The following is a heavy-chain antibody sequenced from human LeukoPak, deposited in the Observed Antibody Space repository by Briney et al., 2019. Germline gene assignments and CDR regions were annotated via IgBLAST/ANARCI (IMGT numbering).Heavy chain of an antibody. D-gene: IGHD4-17*01. J-gene: IGHJ5*02. CDR2: ISSSSSYI. Sequence: GGSLRLSCAAPGFTFGSYSMNWVRQAPGKGLEWVSSISSSSSYIYYADSVKGRFTISRDNAKNSLYLQMNSLRAEDTAVYYCARALNDDYGDHGEGFDPWGQGTLVTVSS. CDR3: ARALNDDYGDHGEGFDP. CDR1: GFTFGSYS. V-gene: IGHV3-21*01.